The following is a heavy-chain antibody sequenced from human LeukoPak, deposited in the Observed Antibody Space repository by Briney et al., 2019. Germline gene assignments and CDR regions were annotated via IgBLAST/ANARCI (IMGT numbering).Heavy chain of an antibody. J-gene: IGHJ4*02. D-gene: IGHD2-2*01. Sequence: PGGSLRLSCAASGFTFSSYIMNWVRHTPGKGLEWVSGICGSGDDTHYADSVKGRFTISRDNSKNTLYLQMNSLRAEDTAIYYCAKGFFDQLRTFDYWGQGILVTVSS. CDR1: GFTFSSYI. V-gene: IGHV3-23*01. CDR3: AKGFFDQLRTFDY. CDR2: ICGSGDDT.